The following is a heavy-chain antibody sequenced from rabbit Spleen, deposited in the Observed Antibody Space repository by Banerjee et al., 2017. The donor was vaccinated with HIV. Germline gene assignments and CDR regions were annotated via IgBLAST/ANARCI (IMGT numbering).Heavy chain of an antibody. J-gene: IGHJ6*01. CDR1: GFSFNSGYD. V-gene: IGHV1S40*01. CDR3: ARDTGTSFSPYGMDL. CDR2: VYAGSSGST. Sequence: QQLKESGGGLVKPGASLTLTCKASGFSFNSGYDMCWVRQAPGKGLEWIACVYAGSSGSTYSATWAKGRFTISKTSSTTVTLQMTSLTAADTATYFCARDTGTSFSPYGMDLWGPGHPRHRL. D-gene: IGHD8-1*01.